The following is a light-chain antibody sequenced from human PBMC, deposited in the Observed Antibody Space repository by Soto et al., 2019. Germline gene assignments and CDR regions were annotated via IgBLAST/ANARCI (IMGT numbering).Light chain of an antibody. CDR3: QQYYSYPLT. CDR2: AAS. V-gene: IGKV1-8*01. J-gene: IGKJ4*01. Sequence: AIRMTQSPSSLAGSTVYGCTITCRASQGISSYLAWYQQKPGKAPKLLIYAASTLQSGVPSRFSGSGSGTDFTLTISCLQSEDFATYYCQQYYSYPLTFGGGTKVDI. CDR1: QGISSY.